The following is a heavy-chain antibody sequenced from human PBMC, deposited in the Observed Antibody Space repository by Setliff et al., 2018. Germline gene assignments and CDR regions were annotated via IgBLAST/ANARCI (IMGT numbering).Heavy chain of an antibody. Sequence: SETLSLTCTVSGGSISSSSYYWAWIRQPPGRGLELIGSIYYSGRTYYNPSLKSRVTISVDTSKNQFSLKLSSVTAADTAVYYCARERMYYSFWSGYSDYWGQGTLVTVSS. V-gene: IGHV4-39*07. J-gene: IGHJ4*02. D-gene: IGHD3-3*01. CDR3: ARERMYYSFWSGYSDY. CDR1: GGSISSSSYY. CDR2: IYYSGRT.